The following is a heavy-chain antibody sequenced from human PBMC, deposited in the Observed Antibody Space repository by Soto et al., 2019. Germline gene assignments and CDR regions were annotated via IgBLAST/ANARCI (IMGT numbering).Heavy chain of an antibody. CDR3: ARGGSSWYGPSYYMDV. J-gene: IGHJ6*03. CDR2: IIPIFGTA. Sequence: SSVKVSCKASGCTFSSYLISWLRQAPGQGLEWMGGIIPIFGTANYAQKFQGRVTMTRNTSISTAYMELSSLRSEDTAVYYCARGGSSWYGPSYYMDVWGKGTTVTVS. CDR1: GCTFSSYL. V-gene: IGHV1-69*05. D-gene: IGHD6-13*01.